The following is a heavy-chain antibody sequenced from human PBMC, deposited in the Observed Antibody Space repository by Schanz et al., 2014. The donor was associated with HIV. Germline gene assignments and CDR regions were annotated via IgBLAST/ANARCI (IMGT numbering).Heavy chain of an antibody. J-gene: IGHJ6*02. D-gene: IGHD6-19*01. CDR2: ISYDGSNK. Sequence: QVQLEESGGGVVQPGRSLRLSCAASGFTLSSYGMHWVRQTPGKGLEWAAVISYDGSNKYYADSVKGRSTISRDNSKNTLYLQMNSLRAEDTAVYYCAKDNGWPLASYYGMDVWGQGTTVTVSS. CDR1: GFTLSSYG. V-gene: IGHV3-30*18. CDR3: AKDNGWPLASYYGMDV.